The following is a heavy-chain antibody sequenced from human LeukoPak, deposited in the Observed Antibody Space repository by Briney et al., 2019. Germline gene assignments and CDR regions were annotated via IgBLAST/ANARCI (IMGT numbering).Heavy chain of an antibody. CDR1: GGTFSSYA. V-gene: IGHV1-69*04. CDR2: IIPILGIA. CDR3: ARDPGRWFGALFFDY. Sequence: ASVKVSCKASGGTFSSYAISWVRQAPGQGLEWMGRIIPILGIANYAQKFQGRVTITADKSTSTAYMELSSLRSEDTAVYYCARDPGRWFGALFFDYWGQGTLVTVSS. J-gene: IGHJ4*02. D-gene: IGHD3-10*01.